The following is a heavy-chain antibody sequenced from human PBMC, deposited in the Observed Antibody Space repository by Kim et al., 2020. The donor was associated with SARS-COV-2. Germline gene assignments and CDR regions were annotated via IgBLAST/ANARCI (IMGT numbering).Heavy chain of an antibody. CDR3: ARVPETVDTAMVGYYYYGMDV. V-gene: IGHV1-46*01. CDR2: INPSGGST. J-gene: IGHJ6*02. D-gene: IGHD5-18*01. Sequence: ASVKVSCKASGYTFTSYYMHWVRQAPGQGLEWMGIINPSGGSTSYAQKFQGRVTMTRDTSTSTVYMELSSLRSEDTAVYYCARVPETVDTAMVGYYYYGMDVWGQGTTVTVSS. CDR1: GYTFTSYY.